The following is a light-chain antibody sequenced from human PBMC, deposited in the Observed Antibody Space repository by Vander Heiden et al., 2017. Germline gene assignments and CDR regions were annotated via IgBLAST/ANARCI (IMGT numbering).Light chain of an antibody. CDR1: QGITSA. J-gene: IGKJ2*01. CDR3: QQFSIYPRT. CDR2: DAT. Sequence: AIQLTQPPSSLSTSVGARVTITCRASQGITSALAWYQQKPGKRPEPQIYDATSLETGVPLRFSGSGSGTDFTLTISSLQPEDAATYFCQQFSIYPRTFGQGTKLEIK. V-gene: IGKV1-13*02.